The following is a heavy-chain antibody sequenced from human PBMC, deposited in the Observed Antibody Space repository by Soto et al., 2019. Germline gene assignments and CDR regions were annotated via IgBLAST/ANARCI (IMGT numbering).Heavy chain of an antibody. CDR3: ARRRDSGDDMGEMDD. J-gene: IGHJ6*04. Sequence: QVYLVQSGGELKKPGASVKVSCRASGNSFSSYVISWVRQAPGQGLEWMGWISASTGDTNYAQKFRRRGIMTTDTATNAAHLDVKSPTSDDTSDYFCARRRDSGDDMGEMDDWGKGTTVTVSS. CDR1: GNSFSSYV. V-gene: IGHV1-18*01. CDR2: ISASTGDT. D-gene: IGHD1-1*01.